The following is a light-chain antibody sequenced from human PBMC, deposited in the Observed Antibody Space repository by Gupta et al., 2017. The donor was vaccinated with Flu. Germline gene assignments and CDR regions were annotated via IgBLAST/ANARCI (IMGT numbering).Light chain of an antibody. J-gene: IGKJ2*02. Sequence: LVEKPTINCKSSYKSFLRTIDTNYLAWFQQRAGQSPRLLIYGASTRDSGVPDRFSGSGSGTDFTLKISRVEAEDVGVYFCKRCIHPWTFGQGTKLEI. V-gene: IGKV4-1*01. CDR3: KRCIHPWT. CDR2: GAS. CDR1: YKSFLRTIDTNY.